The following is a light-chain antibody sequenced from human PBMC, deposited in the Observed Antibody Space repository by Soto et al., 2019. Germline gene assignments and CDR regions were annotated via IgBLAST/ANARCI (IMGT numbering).Light chain of an antibody. CDR2: GAS. CDR3: QQYGSSPTT. Sequence: DIHMTQSPSSLSASVLDIVGIAFLANQDISYYLAWYQQKQGKVPKLLIYGASTLQSGVPSRFSGSGSGTDFTLTISRLEPQDVAVYYCQQYGSSPTTFGQGTRLEIK. CDR1: QDISYY. V-gene: IGKV1-27*01. J-gene: IGKJ5*01.